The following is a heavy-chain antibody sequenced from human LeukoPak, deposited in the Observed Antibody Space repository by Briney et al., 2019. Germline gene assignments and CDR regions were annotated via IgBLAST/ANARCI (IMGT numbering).Heavy chain of an antibody. CDR2: VDYSGST. V-gene: IGHV4-59*08. Sequence: PSETLSLTCTVSGASISSYYWSWIRQPPGKGPEWIGYVDYSGSTIYNPSLKSRVTISVDTSKNQFSLKLSSVTAADTAVYYCARPQGFQLLDFEYWGQGTLVTVSS. D-gene: IGHD2-2*01. J-gene: IGHJ4*02. CDR3: ARPQGFQLLDFEY. CDR1: GASISSYY.